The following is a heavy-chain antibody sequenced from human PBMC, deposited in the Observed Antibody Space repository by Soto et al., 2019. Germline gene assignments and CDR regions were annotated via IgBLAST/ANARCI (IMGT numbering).Heavy chain of an antibody. D-gene: IGHD3-22*01. Sequence: SETLSLTCTVSGGSISSSDYYWGWIRQPPGKGLEWIGTIYYSGSTYYNPSLKSRVTISVDTSKNQFSLKLSSVTAADTSVYYCARPTSGYFYWFDYWGQGTLVNVSS. CDR1: GGSISSSDYY. CDR2: IYYSGST. V-gene: IGHV4-39*01. J-gene: IGHJ4*02. CDR3: ARPTSGYFYWFDY.